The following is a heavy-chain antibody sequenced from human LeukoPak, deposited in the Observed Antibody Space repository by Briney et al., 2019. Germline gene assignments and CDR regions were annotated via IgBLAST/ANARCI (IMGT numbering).Heavy chain of an antibody. V-gene: IGHV3-23*01. D-gene: IGHD5-18*01. J-gene: IGHJ4*02. CDR1: TVKFKTNG. CDR3: AKGGIQLWYYLDY. CDR2: ISGSGGST. Sequence: GGSLRLSCAASTVKFKTNGFHWVRQAPGKGLEWVSAISGSGGSTSYADSVKGRFTISKDNSKNTLYLQLNSLRAEDTAVYYCAKGGIQLWYYLDYWGQGTLVTVSS.